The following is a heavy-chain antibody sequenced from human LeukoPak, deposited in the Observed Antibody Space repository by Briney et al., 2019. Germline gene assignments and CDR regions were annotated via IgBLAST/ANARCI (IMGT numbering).Heavy chain of an antibody. CDR1: GYIFTSYW. D-gene: IGHD3-3*01. J-gene: IGHJ4*02. CDR3: ARVERDLRSLEWYLFDY. CDR2: IYPGDYDT. Sequence: PGESLKISCKGSGYIFTSYWIGWVRQMPGKGLEWMGIIYPGDYDTRYSPSFQGQVTISADKSISTAYLQWSSLKASDTAMYYCARVERDLRSLEWYLFDYWGQGTLVTVSS. V-gene: IGHV5-51*01.